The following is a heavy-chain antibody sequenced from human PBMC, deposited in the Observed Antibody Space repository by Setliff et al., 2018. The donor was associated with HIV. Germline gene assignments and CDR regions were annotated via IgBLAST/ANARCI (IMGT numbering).Heavy chain of an antibody. V-gene: IGHV3-49*04. J-gene: IGHJ4*02. D-gene: IGHD3-3*01. CDR2: IRSKAYGGTT. CDR3: ARDVSWRVRTYIDY. CDR1: GFTFGDYA. Sequence: PGGSLRLSCTASGFTFGDYAMSWVRQAPGKGLEWVGFIRSKAYGGTTEYAASVKDRFTVSRDDSKSIAYLQMNSLTAEDTAVYYCARDVSWRVRTYIDYWGQGALVTVSS.